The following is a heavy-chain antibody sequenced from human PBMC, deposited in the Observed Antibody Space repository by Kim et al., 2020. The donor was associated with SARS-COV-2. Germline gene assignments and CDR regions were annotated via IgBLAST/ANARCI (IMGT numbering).Heavy chain of an antibody. D-gene: IGHD1-26*01. CDR3: ARAPRSSGGSYYFDY. V-gene: IGHV4-31*02. Sequence: PSLKSRVTISVDTSKNQFSLKLSSVTAADTAVYYCARAPRSSGGSYYFDYWGQGTLVTVSS. J-gene: IGHJ4*02.